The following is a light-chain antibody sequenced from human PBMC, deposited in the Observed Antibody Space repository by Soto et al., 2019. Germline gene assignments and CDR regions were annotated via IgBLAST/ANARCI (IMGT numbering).Light chain of an antibody. CDR3: QHYNSYSEA. CDR2: DAS. CDR1: QSISRY. V-gene: IGKV3-11*01. Sequence: ETVLTQSPAILSLSPGERATLFCRASQSISRYLAWYQQKPGQAPRLLIYDASNRATGTPARFSGSGSGTEFTLTISSLQPDDFATYYCQHYNSYSEAFGQGTKVDIK. J-gene: IGKJ1*01.